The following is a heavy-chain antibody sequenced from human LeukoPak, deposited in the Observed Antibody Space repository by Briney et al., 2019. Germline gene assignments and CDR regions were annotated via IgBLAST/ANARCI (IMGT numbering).Heavy chain of an antibody. Sequence: PSETLSLTCTVSGGSISSYYWSWIRQSPGKGLEWIGYMMYSGSTNYNPSLKSRVTISVDTSKNQFSLKLSSVTAADTAVYYCARVEEWLRLDYWGQGTLVTVSS. CDR3: ARVEEWLRLDY. J-gene: IGHJ4*02. D-gene: IGHD5-12*01. V-gene: IGHV4-59*01. CDR2: MMYSGST. CDR1: GGSISSYY.